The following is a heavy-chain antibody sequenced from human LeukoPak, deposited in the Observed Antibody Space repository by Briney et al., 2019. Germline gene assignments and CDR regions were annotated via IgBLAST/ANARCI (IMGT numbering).Heavy chain of an antibody. CDR3: ARDDDTLFDY. Sequence: SQTLSLTCTVSGGSISSGSYYWNWIRQPAGKGLEWIGRIYTSGSTNYNPSLKSRVTISVDTSKNQFSLKLSSVTAADTAVYYCARDDDTLFDYWGQGNLVTVSS. J-gene: IGHJ4*02. D-gene: IGHD1-1*01. CDR1: GGSISSGSYY. V-gene: IGHV4-61*02. CDR2: IYTSGST.